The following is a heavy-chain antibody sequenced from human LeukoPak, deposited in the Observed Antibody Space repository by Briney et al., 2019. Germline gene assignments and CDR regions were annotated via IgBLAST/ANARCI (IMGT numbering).Heavy chain of an antibody. J-gene: IGHJ6*03. V-gene: IGHV3-23*01. CDR1: GFTFSSYA. D-gene: IGHD3-10*01. CDR2: ISGSGGST. Sequence: GGSLRLSCAASGFTFSSYAMSWVRQAPGKGLERVSAISGSGGSTYYADSVKGRFTISRDNSKNTLYLQMNSLRAEDTAVYYCAKYFMVWFGALDYMDVWGKGTTVTVSS. CDR3: AKYFMVWFGALDYMDV.